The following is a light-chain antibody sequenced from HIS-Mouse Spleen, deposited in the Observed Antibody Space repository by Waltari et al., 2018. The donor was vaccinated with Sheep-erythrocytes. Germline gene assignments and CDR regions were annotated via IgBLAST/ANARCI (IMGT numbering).Light chain of an antibody. CDR2: KVS. V-gene: IGKV2-30*02. CDR3: MQGTHWPPYT. J-gene: IGKJ2*01. CDR1: QSVVHSDGNTY. Sequence: DVVMTQSPLSLPVTLGQPASISCSPSQSVVHSDGNTYVNWFQQRPGQAPRRLIYKVSNRDSGVPDRFSGSGSGTDFTLKISRVEAEDVGVYYCMQGTHWPPYTFGQVTKLEIK.